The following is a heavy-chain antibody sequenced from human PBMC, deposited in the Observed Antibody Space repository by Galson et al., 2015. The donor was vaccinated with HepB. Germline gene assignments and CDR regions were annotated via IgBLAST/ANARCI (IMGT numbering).Heavy chain of an antibody. D-gene: IGHD2-15*01. J-gene: IGHJ4*02. CDR3: ARESCSGGSCYAAY. CDR1: GFTFSNYG. Sequence: SLRLSCAASGFTFSNYGMHWVRQAPGKGLEWLAVIWYDGSNKYYADSVKGRFTISRDNSKSTLYLQMNSLRAEDTAVYYCARESCSGGSCYAAYWGQGTLVTVYS. V-gene: IGHV3-33*01. CDR2: IWYDGSNK.